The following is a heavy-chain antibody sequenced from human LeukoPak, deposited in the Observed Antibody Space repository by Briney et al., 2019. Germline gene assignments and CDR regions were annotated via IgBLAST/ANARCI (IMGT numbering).Heavy chain of an antibody. CDR3: ANNITGWSFDY. Sequence: SETLSLTCDVSGYSISSGYYWGWIRQPPRKGLEWIGSIYYSGSTSYNPSLKSRVTMSVDTSKNQFSLKLSSVTAADTAVYYCANNITGWSFDYWGQGTLVTVSS. V-gene: IGHV4-38-2*01. CDR1: GYSISSGYY. J-gene: IGHJ4*02. D-gene: IGHD6-19*01. CDR2: IYYSGST.